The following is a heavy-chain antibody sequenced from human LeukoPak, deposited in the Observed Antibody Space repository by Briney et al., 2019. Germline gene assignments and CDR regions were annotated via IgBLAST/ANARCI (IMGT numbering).Heavy chain of an antibody. CDR2: ISSSGSTI. Sequence: PGGSLRLSCAASGFTFSDYYMSWIRQAPGKGLEWVSYISSSGSTIYYADSVKGRFTISRDNAKNSLYLQMNSLRAEDTAVYYCARALLEDITIPPDYWGQGTLVTVSS. J-gene: IGHJ4*02. CDR3: ARALLEDITIPPDY. D-gene: IGHD3-10*01. V-gene: IGHV3-11*01. CDR1: GFTFSDYY.